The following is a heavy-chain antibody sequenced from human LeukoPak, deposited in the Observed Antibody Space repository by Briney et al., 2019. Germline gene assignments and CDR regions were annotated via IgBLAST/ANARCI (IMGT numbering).Heavy chain of an antibody. CDR3: AKDWQLVLGYYYGMDV. V-gene: IGHV3-23*01. CDR2: ISGSGGST. D-gene: IGHD6-6*01. CDR1: GFTFSGYA. J-gene: IGHJ6*02. Sequence: GGSLRLSCAASGFTFSGYAMSWVRQAPGKGLEWVSAISGSGGSTYYADSVKGRFTISRDNSKNTLYLQMNSLRAEDTAVYYCAKDWQLVLGYYYGMDVWGQGTTVTVSS.